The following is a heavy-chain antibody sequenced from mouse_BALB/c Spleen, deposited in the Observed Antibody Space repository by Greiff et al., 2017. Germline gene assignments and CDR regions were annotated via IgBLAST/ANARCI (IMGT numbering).Heavy chain of an antibody. CDR2: ISSGGST. D-gene: IGHD1-2*01. V-gene: IGHV5-6-5*01. CDR3: ARGITTATNYAMDY. Sequence: EVKLMESGGGLVKPGGSLKLSCAASGFTFSSYAMSWVRQTPEKRLEWVASISSGGSTYYPDSVKGRFTISRDNARNILYLQMSSLRSEDTAMYYCARGITTATNYAMDYWGQGTSVTVSS. J-gene: IGHJ4*01. CDR1: GFTFSSYA.